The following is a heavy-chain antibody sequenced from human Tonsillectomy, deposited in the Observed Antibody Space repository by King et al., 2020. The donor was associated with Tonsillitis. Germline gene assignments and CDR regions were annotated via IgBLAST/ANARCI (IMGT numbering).Heavy chain of an antibody. CDR2: IWYDGSNK. Sequence: VQLVESGGGVVQPGRSLRLSCAASGFTFSSYGMHWVRQAPGKGLEWVAVIWYDGSNKYYADSVKGRFTISRDNSKNTLYLQMNSLRAEDTAVYYCAREVLRYLGWLSRGGNGMDVWGQGTTVTVSS. V-gene: IGHV3-33*01. J-gene: IGHJ6*02. D-gene: IGHD3-9*01. CDR1: GFTFSSYG. CDR3: AREVLRYLGWLSRGGNGMDV.